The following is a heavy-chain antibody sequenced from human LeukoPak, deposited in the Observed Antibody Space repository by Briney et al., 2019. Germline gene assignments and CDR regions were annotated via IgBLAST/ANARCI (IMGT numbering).Heavy chain of an antibody. CDR1: GFTVSSNY. V-gene: IGHV3-11*01. CDR3: TRDQTPYY. J-gene: IGHJ4*02. Sequence: PGGSLRLSCAASGFTVSSNYMSWVRQAPGKGLEWVSYISSSGSTIYYADSVKGRFTISRDNAKNSLYLQMNSLKTEDTAVYYCTRDQTPYYWGQGTLVTVSS. CDR2: ISSSGSTI.